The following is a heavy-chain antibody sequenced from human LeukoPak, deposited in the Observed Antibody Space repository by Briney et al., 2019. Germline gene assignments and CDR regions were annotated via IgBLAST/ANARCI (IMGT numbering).Heavy chain of an antibody. CDR2: ISWNSGSI. CDR1: GFTFDDYA. D-gene: IGHD3-10*01. Sequence: GRSLRLSCAASGFTFDDYAMHWVRQAPGKGLEWVSGISWNSGSIGYADSVKGRFTISRDNAKNSLYLQMNSPRAEDTALYYCAKDRKRLWFGGGGMDVWGQGTTVTVSS. J-gene: IGHJ6*02. V-gene: IGHV3-9*01. CDR3: AKDRKRLWFGGGGMDV.